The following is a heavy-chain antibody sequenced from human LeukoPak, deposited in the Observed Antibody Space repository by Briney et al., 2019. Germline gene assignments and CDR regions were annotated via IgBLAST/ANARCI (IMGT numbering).Heavy chain of an antibody. CDR2: INPSHGST. CDR1: GYTFTSNY. D-gene: IGHD3-22*01. V-gene: IGHV1-46*01. J-gene: IGHJ4*02. CDR3: ARDKSGHYYDSSGQLDY. Sequence: GASVTVSCTASGYTFTSNYKHWGRHRPAPGLEWKGIINPSHGSTSNDQKFQGRVTMTRDTSTSTVYMELSSLRSEDTVVYYCARDKSGHYYDSSGQLDYWGQGTLVTVSS.